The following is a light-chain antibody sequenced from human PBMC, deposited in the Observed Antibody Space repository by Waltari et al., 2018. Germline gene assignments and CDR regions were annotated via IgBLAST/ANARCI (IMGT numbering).Light chain of an antibody. CDR1: SLRAYY. CDR2: GKN. V-gene: IGLV3-19*01. CDR3: ASRDTNGNQLEI. J-gene: IGLJ1*01. Sequence: SSELTQDPGVSVALGQTVKITCRGDSLRAYYGTWYQQRPGQAPVLVIYGKNNRPSGIPDRFTGSYPGDTTSLTIIGVQAEDESVYYCASRDTNGNQLEIFGPGTKVTVL.